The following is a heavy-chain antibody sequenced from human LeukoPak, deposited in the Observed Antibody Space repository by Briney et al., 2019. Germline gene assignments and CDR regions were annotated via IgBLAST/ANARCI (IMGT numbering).Heavy chain of an antibody. CDR2: IYYSGST. D-gene: IGHD6-25*01. CDR1: GDSFSSSSYS. CDR3: ARRGYSSGWSFFDY. J-gene: IGHJ4*02. Sequence: PSETLSLTCTVSGDSFSSSSYSWAWIRQPPGKGLEWIGTIYYSGSTYYNPSLKSRVTISVDTSKNQFSLKLNSVTAADTAVYYCARRGYSSGWSFFDYWGQGTLVTVSS. V-gene: IGHV4-39*01.